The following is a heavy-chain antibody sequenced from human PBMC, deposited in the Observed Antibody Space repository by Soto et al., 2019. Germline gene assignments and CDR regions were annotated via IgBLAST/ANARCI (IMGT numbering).Heavy chain of an antibody. V-gene: IGHV3-7*01. J-gene: IGHJ4*02. CDR1: GFTFRTYL. CDR3: VTYHGDDWESEGHRY. Sequence: EVQLVESGGDLVQPGGSLKLSCAASGFTFRTYLMSWVRQAPGKGLDWVANINQDGSVEYYADSVQGRFTISRDNAKKSLYLHMNSLRAEDSAVYYCVTYHGDDWESEGHRYWGQGTLVTVSS. D-gene: IGHD3-16*01. CDR2: INQDGSVE.